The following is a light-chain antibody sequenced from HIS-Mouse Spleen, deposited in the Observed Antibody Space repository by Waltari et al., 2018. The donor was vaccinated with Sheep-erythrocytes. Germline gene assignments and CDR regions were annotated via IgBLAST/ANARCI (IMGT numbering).Light chain of an antibody. CDR1: SRDVGGYNY. CDR3: CSYAGSYNYV. J-gene: IGLJ1*01. V-gene: IGLV2-11*01. CDR2: DVS. Sequence: QSALTQPRSVSGSPGQSVTIPCTGTSRDVGGYNYFSWYQQHPGKAPKLMIYDVSKRPSGVPDRFSGSKSGNTASLTISGLQAEDEADYYCCSYAGSYNYVFGTGTKVTVL.